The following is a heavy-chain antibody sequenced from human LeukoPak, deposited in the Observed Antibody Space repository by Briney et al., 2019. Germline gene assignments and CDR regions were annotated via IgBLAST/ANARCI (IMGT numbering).Heavy chain of an antibody. Sequence: PSETLSLTCTVSGGSISSYYWSWIRQPPGKGLEGIGYIYYSGSTNYNPSLKSRVTISVDTSKNQFSLKLSSVTAADTAVYYCASAIASFNSRYSSGWYLDYWGQGTLVTVSS. CDR2: IYYSGST. CDR3: ASAIASFNSRYSSGWYLDY. D-gene: IGHD6-19*01. V-gene: IGHV4-59*12. J-gene: IGHJ4*02. CDR1: GGSISSYY.